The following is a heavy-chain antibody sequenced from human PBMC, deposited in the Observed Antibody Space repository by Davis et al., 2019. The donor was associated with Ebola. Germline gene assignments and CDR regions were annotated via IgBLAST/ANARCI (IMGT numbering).Heavy chain of an antibody. CDR2: IYHSGST. CDR3: ARRMGSSSWIY. D-gene: IGHD6-13*01. J-gene: IGHJ4*02. CDR1: GGSISSSNW. V-gene: IGHV4-4*02. Sequence: SETLSLTCAVSGGSISSSNWWSWVRQPPGKGLEWIGEIYHSGSTNYNPSLKSRVTISVDTSKNQFSLKLSSVTAADTAVYYCARRMGSSSWIYWGQGTLVTVSS.